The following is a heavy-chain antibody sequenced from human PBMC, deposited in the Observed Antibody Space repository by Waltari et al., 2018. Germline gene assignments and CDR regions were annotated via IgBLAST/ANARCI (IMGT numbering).Heavy chain of an antibody. V-gene: IGHV4-39*01. CDR3: ARQQFYFDTSGYPALYYFDY. CDR2: IYYSGIT. D-gene: IGHD3-22*01. CDR1: GGSISSSSYY. J-gene: IGHJ4*02. Sequence: QLQLQESGPGLVKPSETLSLTCTVSGGSISSSSYYWGWIRQPPGKGLEWIGSIYYSGITYYHPSLKRRGPMSVDTSKNQFSLKLSSVTAADTAIYYCARQQFYFDTSGYPALYYFDYWGQGTLVTVSS.